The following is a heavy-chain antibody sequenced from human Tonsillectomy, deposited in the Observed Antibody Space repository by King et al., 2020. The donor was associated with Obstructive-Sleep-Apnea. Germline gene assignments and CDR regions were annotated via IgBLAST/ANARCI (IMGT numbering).Heavy chain of an antibody. CDR2: IFWDDDN. J-gene: IGHJ4*02. CDR3: AHSQITILDYFDY. Sequence: TLKESGPTLVKPTQTLTLTCTFSGFSLSSTGVGVGWIRQSPGKALECLAVIFWDDDNRYSPSLTSRRTITKDTSKNQVVLTMTSMDPVDTGTYYCAHSQITILDYFDYWGQGTLVTVSS. V-gene: IGHV2-5*02. CDR1: GFSLSSTGVG. D-gene: IGHD3-9*01.